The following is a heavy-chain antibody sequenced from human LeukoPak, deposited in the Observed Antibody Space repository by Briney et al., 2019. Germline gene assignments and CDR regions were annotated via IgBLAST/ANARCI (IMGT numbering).Heavy chain of an antibody. CDR3: ARVRSPPMIVVVTTDYFDY. Sequence: SETLSLTCTVSGGSISSSSYYWSWIRQPPGKGLEWIGEINHSGSTNYNPSLKSRVTISVDTSKNQFSLKLSSVTAADTAVYYCARVRSPPMIVVVTTDYFDYWGQGTLVTVSS. CDR2: INHSGST. V-gene: IGHV4-39*07. CDR1: GGSISSSSYY. J-gene: IGHJ4*02. D-gene: IGHD3-22*01.